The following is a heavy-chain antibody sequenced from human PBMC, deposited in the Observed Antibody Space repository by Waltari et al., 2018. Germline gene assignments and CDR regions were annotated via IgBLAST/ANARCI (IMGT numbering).Heavy chain of an antibody. D-gene: IGHD1-1*01. CDR1: GFTFSNYA. J-gene: IGHJ5*02. Sequence: EVQVLESGGGLAQPGGSLRLSCAASGFTFSNYAMRWVRQAPGKGLGCVSGINGGGDSTAYVDSVKGRFTISRDNSKNTLYLQMNSLRVEDTALYYCARGINESFEPWGQGTLVTVSS. V-gene: IGHV3-23*01. CDR3: ARGINESFEP. CDR2: INGGGDST.